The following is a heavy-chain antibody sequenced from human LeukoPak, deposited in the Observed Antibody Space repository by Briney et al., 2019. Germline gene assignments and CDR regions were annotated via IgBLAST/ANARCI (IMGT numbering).Heavy chain of an antibody. CDR1: GGTFSSYA. CDR2: IIPIFGTA. J-gene: IGHJ6*03. CDR3: AGYSSGYYYGKYYYMDV. V-gene: IGHV1-69*05. Sequence: KVSCKASGGTFSSYAISWVRQAPGQGLEWMGGIIPIFGTANYAQKFQGRVTITTDESTSTAYMELSSLRSEHTAVYYCAGYSSGYYYGKYYYMDVWGKGTTVTVSS. D-gene: IGHD3-22*01.